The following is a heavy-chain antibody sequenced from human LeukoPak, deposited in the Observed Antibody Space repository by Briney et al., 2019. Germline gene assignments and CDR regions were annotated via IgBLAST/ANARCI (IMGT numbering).Heavy chain of an antibody. J-gene: IGHJ3*01. V-gene: IGHV3-66*01. CDR3: ASEAGYYDSSGYSR. Sequence: GGSLRLSCAASGFTVSSNYMSWVRQAPGKGLEWVSVIYSGGSTYYADSVKGRFTISRDNSKNTLYLQMNSLRAEDTAVYYCASEAGYYDSSGYSRWGQGTMVTVSS. D-gene: IGHD3-22*01. CDR2: IYSGGST. CDR1: GFTVSSNY.